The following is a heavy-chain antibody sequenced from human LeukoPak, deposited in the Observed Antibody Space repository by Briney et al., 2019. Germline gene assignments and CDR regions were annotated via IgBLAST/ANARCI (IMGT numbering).Heavy chain of an antibody. CDR1: GYTLTELS. CDR2: FDPEDGET. J-gene: IGHJ6*03. Sequence: RVASVKVSCKVSGYTLTELSMHWVRQAPGKGLEWMGGFDPEDGETIYAQKFQGRVTMTEDTSTDTAYMELSSLRSEDTAVYYCARDRGLVVTPYYYYYMDVWGKGTTVTISS. V-gene: IGHV1-24*01. D-gene: IGHD4-23*01. CDR3: ARDRGLVVTPYYYYYMDV.